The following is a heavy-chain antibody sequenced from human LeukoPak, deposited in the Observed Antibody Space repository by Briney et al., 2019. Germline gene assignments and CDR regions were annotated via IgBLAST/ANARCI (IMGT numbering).Heavy chain of an antibody. V-gene: IGHV3-33*01. CDR1: GFTFSSYG. CDR2: IWYDGSNK. Sequence: PRRSLRLSCAASGFTFSSYGMHWVRQAPGKGLEWVAVIWYDGSNKYYADSVKGRLTISRDNSKNTLYLQMNSLRAEDTAVYYCARDDSGQLDYWGQGTLVTDSS. CDR3: ARDDSGQLDY. J-gene: IGHJ4*02. D-gene: IGHD5-18*01.